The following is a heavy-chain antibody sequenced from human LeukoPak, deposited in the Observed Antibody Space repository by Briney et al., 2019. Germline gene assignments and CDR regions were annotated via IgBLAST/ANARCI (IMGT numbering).Heavy chain of an antibody. J-gene: IGHJ4*02. CDR2: VYYTGGT. CDR1: GDSITSSSYY. Sequence: SETLSLTCSVSGDSITSSSYYWAWIRQPPEKGLEWIGSVYYTGGTNYSPSLKSRVTISVDTSKNQFSLMLSSVTAADTAVYYCARHGGTRITLIEVYYFDSWGRGTLVTVSS. D-gene: IGHD4-11*01. CDR3: ARHGGTRITLIEVYYFDS. V-gene: IGHV4-39*01.